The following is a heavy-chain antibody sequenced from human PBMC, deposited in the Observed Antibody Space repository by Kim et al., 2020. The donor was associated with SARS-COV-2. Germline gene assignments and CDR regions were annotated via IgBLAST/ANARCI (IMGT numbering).Heavy chain of an antibody. CDR3: ARIPLRYSYGYVYYGMDV. V-gene: IGHV2-70*01. CDR1: GFSLSTSGMC. D-gene: IGHD5-18*01. CDR2: IDWDDDK. J-gene: IGHJ6*02. Sequence: SGPTLVKPTQTLTLTCTFSGFSLSTSGMCVSWIRQPPGKALEWLALIDWDDDKYYSTSLKTRLTISKDTSKNQVVLTMTNMDPVDTATYYCARIPLRYSYGYVYYGMDVWGQGTTVTVSS.